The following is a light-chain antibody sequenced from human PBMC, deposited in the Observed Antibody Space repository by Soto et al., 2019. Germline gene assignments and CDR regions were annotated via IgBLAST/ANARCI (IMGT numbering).Light chain of an antibody. V-gene: IGKV3-20*01. CDR3: QQYGTSPRT. CDR2: GAS. CDR1: QSVRNNY. Sequence: EIGLTQSPGTLSLSPGERATLSCRASQSVRNNYLAWYQQRPGQAPRLLIHGASSRATGIPERFSGSGSGTDFNLTISRLEPEDFAVYYCQQYGTSPRTFGQGTKVEIK. J-gene: IGKJ1*01.